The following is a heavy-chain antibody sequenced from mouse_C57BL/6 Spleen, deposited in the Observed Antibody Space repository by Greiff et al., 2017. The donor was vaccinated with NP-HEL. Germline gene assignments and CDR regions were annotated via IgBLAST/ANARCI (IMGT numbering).Heavy chain of an antibody. CDR3: ARGRITTVVAGFDY. CDR1: GYTFTSYW. V-gene: IGHV1-52*01. Sequence: QVQLQQPGAELVRPGSSVKLSCKASGYTFTSYWMHWVKQRPIQGLEWIGNIDPSDSETHYNQKFKDKATLTVDKSSSTAYMQLSSLTSDDSAVYYCARGRITTVVAGFDYWGQGTTLTVSS. J-gene: IGHJ2*01. CDR2: IDPSDSET. D-gene: IGHD1-1*01.